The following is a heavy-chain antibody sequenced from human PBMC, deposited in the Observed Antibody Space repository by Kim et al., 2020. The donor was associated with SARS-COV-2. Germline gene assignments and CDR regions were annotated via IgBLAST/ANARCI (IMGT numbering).Heavy chain of an antibody. J-gene: IGHJ5*02. CDR2: YSGGST. V-gene: IGHV3-53*01. D-gene: IGHD3-10*01. CDR3: ARGYGT. Sequence: YSGGSTYYADSVKGRFTISRDNSIDTLYLQMNSLRAEDTAVYYCARGYGTWGQGTLVTVSS.